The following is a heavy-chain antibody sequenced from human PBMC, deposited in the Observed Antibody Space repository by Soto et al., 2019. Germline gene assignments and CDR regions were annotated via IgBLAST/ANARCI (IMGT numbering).Heavy chain of an antibody. J-gene: IGHJ4*02. V-gene: IGHV3-30*18. CDR1: GFTFSSYG. Sequence: GGSLRLSCAASGFTFSSYGMHWVRQAPGKGLEWVAVISYDGSNKYYADSVKGRFTISRDNSKNTLYPQMNSLRAEDTAVYYCAKEFSRTVAGTYYFDYWGQGTLVTVSS. CDR3: AKEFSRTVAGTYYFDY. D-gene: IGHD6-19*01. CDR2: ISYDGSNK.